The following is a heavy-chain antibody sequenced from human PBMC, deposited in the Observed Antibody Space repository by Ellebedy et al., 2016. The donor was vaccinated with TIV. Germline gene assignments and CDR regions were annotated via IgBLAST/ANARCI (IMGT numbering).Heavy chain of an antibody. J-gene: IGHJ4*02. CDR2: IYYNGNT. V-gene: IGHV4-59*08. CDR3: ARHFNSGTYPLDY. CDR1: GGPISNYY. D-gene: IGHD3-10*01. Sequence: GSLRLSXTVSGGPISNYYWSWFRQPPGKRLEWIAYIYYNGNTNCNPSLKSRVTISVATSENQFSLRLTSVTAADTAVYYCARHFNSGTYPLDYWGPGTLVTVSS.